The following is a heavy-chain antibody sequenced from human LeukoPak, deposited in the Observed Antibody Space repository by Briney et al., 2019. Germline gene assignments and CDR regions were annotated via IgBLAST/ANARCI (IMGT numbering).Heavy chain of an antibody. J-gene: IGHJ4*02. D-gene: IGHD3-10*01. V-gene: IGHV1-24*01. CDR3: GRGFSIDY. CDR1: GYTLTELP. Sequence: ASVKVSCKVFGYTLTELPIHWVRQAPGKGLEWMGGSDPEDGKTVFAQKFQGRVTMTDVTSTDTAYMELSSLRSDDTAIYYCGRGFSIDYWGQGSLVTVSS. CDR2: SDPEDGKT.